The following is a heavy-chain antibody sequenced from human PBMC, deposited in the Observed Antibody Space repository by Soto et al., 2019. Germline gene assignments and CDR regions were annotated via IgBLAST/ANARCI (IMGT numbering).Heavy chain of an antibody. CDR3: ARVSASVIQGYYYYYMGV. J-gene: IGHJ6*03. CDR1: GFTCSTYW. CDR2: IKQDGSEK. D-gene: IGHD4-4*01. V-gene: IGHV3-7*01. Sequence: GGSLRLSCAASGFTCSTYWMTWVRQAPGKGLEWVANIKQDGSEKYYVDSVKGRFTISRDNAKNSLYLQMNSLRAEDTAVYYCARVSASVIQGYYYYYMGVWGKGTTVTVSS.